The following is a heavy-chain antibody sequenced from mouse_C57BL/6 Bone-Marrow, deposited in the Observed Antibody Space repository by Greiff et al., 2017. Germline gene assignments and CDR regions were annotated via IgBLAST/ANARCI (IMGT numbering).Heavy chain of an antibody. V-gene: IGHV1-54*01. CDR2: INPGRGGT. CDR3: ARLYYGYDGSLAMDY. J-gene: IGHJ4*01. Sequence: QVQLKESGAELVRPGTSVKVSCKASGYAFTNYLIEWVKQRPGQGLAWIGVINPGRGGTNYNEKFKGKATLTADKSTSNAYMQLSGLTSEDSAVDFCARLYYGYDGSLAMDYWGQGASVTVSS. D-gene: IGHD2-2*01. CDR1: GYAFTNYL.